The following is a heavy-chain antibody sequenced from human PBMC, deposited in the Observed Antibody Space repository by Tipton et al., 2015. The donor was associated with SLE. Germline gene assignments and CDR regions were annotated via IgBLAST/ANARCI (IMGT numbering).Heavy chain of an antibody. CDR2: VYYTGAT. CDR3: ARSGDYSGIYYYGFDV. CDR1: GDSISGSSDY. V-gene: IGHV4-39*07. Sequence: GLVKPSETLSLTCTVSGDSISGSSDYWGWIRQPPGEGPVWIGTVYYTGATYYNPSLRSRVTVSVDTSKNEFSLKLTSVTAADTAVYYCARSGDYSGIYYYGFDVWGQGTTVTVSS. D-gene: IGHD4-11*01. J-gene: IGHJ6*02.